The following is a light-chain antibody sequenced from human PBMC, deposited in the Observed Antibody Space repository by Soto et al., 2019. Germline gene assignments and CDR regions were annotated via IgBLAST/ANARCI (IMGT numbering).Light chain of an antibody. V-gene: IGKV1-17*03. Sequence: DTQMTQSPSAMSASVGDRVTMTCRASQGISNYLIWFQQKPGKVPKRLIYAASTLQSGVPSRFSGSGSGTEFTLTISNLQAEDSATYYWLQHNSYPHTFGQGTKLEIK. CDR3: LQHNSYPHT. CDR1: QGISNY. CDR2: AAS. J-gene: IGKJ2*01.